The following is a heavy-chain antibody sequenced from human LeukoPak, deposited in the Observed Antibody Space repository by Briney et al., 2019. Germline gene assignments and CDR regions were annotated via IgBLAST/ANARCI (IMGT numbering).Heavy chain of an antibody. Sequence: PGGSLRLSCAASGFTFSSYWMSWVRQAPGKGLEWVANIKQDGSEKYYVDSVKGRFTISRDNAKNSLYLQMNSLRAEDTAVYYCARTGPYYYYGMDVWGQGTTVTVSS. CDR3: ARTGPYYYYGMDV. CDR2: IKQDGSEK. D-gene: IGHD3-10*01. V-gene: IGHV3-7*01. CDR1: GFTFSSYW. J-gene: IGHJ6*02.